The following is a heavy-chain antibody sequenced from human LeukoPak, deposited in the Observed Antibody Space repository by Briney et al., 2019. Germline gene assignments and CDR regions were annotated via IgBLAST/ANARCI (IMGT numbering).Heavy chain of an antibody. D-gene: IGHD3-10*02. CDR1: GGPISSGGYS. V-gene: IGHV4-30-2*01. J-gene: IGHJ5*02. CDR2: IYHSGST. Sequence: SSETLSLTCAVSGGPISSGGYSGSWIRQPPGKGLEWIGYIYHSGSTYYNPSLKSRVTISVDRSKNQFSLKLSSVTAAATAVYSCARSVLFRYCFDPWGQGTLVTVSS. CDR3: ARSVLFRYCFDP.